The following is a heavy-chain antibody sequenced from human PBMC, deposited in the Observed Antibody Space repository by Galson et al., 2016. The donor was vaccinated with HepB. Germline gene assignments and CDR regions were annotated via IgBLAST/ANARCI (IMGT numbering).Heavy chain of an antibody. CDR2: ISGSSTYT. CDR1: GFTFTDYY. V-gene: IGHV3-11*06. D-gene: IGHD5-24*01. CDR3: ASRQKMTTIGDGFDI. Sequence: SLRLSCAASGFTFTDYYMSWVRQAPGKGLEWVSYISGSSTYTDYADSVKGRSTISRDSSKNSLYLQMNSLRVEDTAVYYCASRQKMTTIGDGFDIWGQGTMVTVSS. J-gene: IGHJ3*02.